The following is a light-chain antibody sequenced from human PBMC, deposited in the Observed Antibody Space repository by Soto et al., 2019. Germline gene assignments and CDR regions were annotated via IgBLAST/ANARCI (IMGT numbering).Light chain of an antibody. CDR3: CSYACSYTV. J-gene: IGLJ3*02. CDR2: DVT. V-gene: IGLV2-11*01. Sequence: QSALTQPRSVSGSPGQSVTISCTGSSNDVGGYNFVSWYQQHPGKAPKFMIYDVTKRPSGVPDRFSGSKSGNTASLTISGLQTEDEADYYCCSYACSYTVFGGGTKLTVL. CDR1: SNDVGGYNF.